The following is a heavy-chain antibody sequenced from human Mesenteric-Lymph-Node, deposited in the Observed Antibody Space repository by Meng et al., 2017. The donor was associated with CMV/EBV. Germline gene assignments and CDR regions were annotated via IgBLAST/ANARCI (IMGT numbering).Heavy chain of an antibody. D-gene: IGHD1-14*01. V-gene: IGHV6-1*01. J-gene: IGHJ4*02. CDR3: ARGTDSRDLALDY. Sequence: SCAISGDSVSSNSAAWNWIRQSPSRGLEWLGRTYYRSKWYNDYAVSVKSRITINPDTSKNQFSLQLNSVTPEDTAVYYCARGTDSRDLALDYWGQGTLVTVSS. CDR2: TYYRSKWYN. CDR1: GDSVSSNSAA.